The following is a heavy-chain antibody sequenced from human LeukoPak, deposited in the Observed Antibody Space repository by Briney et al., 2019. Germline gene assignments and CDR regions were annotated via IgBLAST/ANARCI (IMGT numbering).Heavy chain of an antibody. CDR1: GYTFTGYY. J-gene: IGHJ4*02. Sequence: ASVKVSCKASGYTFTGYYMHWVRQAPGQGLEWMGWINPNSGGTNYAQKFQGRVTTTRDTSISTAYMELSRLGSDDTAVYYCARTVKGKDGQWLVLVYWGQGTLVTVSS. V-gene: IGHV1-2*02. D-gene: IGHD6-19*01. CDR2: INPNSGGT. CDR3: ARTVKGKDGQWLVLVY.